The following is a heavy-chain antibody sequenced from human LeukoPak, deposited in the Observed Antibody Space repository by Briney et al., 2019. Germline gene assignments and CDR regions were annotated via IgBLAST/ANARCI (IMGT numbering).Heavy chain of an antibody. V-gene: IGHV4-34*01. D-gene: IGHD4-17*01. CDR1: GGSFSGYY. CDR2: INHSGST. Sequence: PSETLSLTCAVYGGSFSGYYWSWIRQPPGKGLEWIGEINHSGSTNYNPSLKSRVTISVDTSKNQFSLKLSSVTAADTAVYHCARGTMTTVTTYFDYWGQGTLVTVSS. CDR3: ARGTMTTVTTYFDY. J-gene: IGHJ4*02.